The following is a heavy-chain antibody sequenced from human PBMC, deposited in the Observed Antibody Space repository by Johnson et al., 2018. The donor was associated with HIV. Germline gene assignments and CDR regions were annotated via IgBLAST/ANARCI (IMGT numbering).Heavy chain of an antibody. CDR1: GFTFSSYG. CDR2: IRDDGRNK. J-gene: IGHJ3*02. CDR3: AKAREYDSTGHDAFDI. D-gene: IGHD3-22*01. V-gene: IGHV3-30*02. Sequence: QEQLEESGGGLVKPGGSLRLSCAASGFTFSSYGMHWVRQAPGKWLAWVAFIRDDGRNKSYADSVKGRFTSSRDNSKNTLYLQMNILRAEDTAVYYCAKAREYDSTGHDAFDIWGQGTMVIVSS.